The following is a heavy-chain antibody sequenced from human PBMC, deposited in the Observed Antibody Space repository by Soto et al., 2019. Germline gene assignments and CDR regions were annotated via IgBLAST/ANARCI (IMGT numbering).Heavy chain of an antibody. D-gene: IGHD3-16*02. CDR3: ARDRSVWGSYRSSFDW. J-gene: IGHJ4*02. Sequence: QVQLVESGGGVVQPGTSVKLACVASGFTFSSYSMHWVRQAPGKGLEWVAIISYDGSTLHFADSLKGRFTISRDNSESTLYLQMNSLRPEDTAVYFCARDRSVWGSYRSSFDWWGQGTLVTVSS. V-gene: IGHV3-30*04. CDR1: GFTFSSYS. CDR2: ISYDGSTL.